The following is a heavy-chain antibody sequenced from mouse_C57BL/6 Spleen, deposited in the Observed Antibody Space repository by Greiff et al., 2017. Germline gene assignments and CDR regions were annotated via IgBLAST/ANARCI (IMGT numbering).Heavy chain of an antibody. CDR2: IHPNSGST. J-gene: IGHJ2*01. Sequence: QVQLQQPGAELVRPGTAVKLSCKASGYTFTSYWMHWVKQRPGQGLEWIGVIHPNSGSTNYNEKFKSKATLTVDKSSSTAYMQLSSLTSEDSAVYYCARRGGRSAFDYWGQGTTLTVSS. CDR1: GYTFTSYW. V-gene: IGHV1-64*01. D-gene: IGHD1-1*01. CDR3: ARRGGRSAFDY.